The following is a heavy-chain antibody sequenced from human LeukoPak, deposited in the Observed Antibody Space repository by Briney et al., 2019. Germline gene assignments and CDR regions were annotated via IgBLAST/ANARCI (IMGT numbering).Heavy chain of an antibody. Sequence: WASVKVSCKASGYTFTGYYMHWVRQAPGQGLEWMGWINPNSGDTNYAQKFQGRVTMTRDTSISTAYMELSRLRSDDTAVYYCARGVRRRKDPYYDFWSGRARNYYYMDVWGKGTTVTVSS. V-gene: IGHV1-2*02. D-gene: IGHD3-3*01. CDR2: INPNSGDT. CDR3: ARGVRRRKDPYYDFWSGRARNYYYMDV. J-gene: IGHJ6*03. CDR1: GYTFTGYY.